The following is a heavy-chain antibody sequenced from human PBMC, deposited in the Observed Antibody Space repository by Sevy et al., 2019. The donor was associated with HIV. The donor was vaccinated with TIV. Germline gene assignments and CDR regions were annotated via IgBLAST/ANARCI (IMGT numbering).Heavy chain of an antibody. CDR2: ISYDGNNK. D-gene: IGHD1-26*01. V-gene: IGHV3-30*18. Sequence: GGSLRLSCAASGFTFSSYAIHWVRQTPGKGLEWVAVISYDGNNKHYADSVKGRFTVSRDNSQNTLYLQMDSLRAEDTAVYYCAKDHHSWSEGGFLHHWGQGTLVTVSS. J-gene: IGHJ1*01. CDR3: AKDHHSWSEGGFLHH. CDR1: GFTFSSYA.